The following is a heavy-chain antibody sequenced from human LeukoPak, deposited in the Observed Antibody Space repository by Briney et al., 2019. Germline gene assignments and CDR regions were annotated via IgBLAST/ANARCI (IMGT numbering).Heavy chain of an antibody. J-gene: IGHJ4*02. D-gene: IGHD1-14*01. CDR2: ISASGGST. CDR3: AKDPSTLTLTDDY. Sequence: GGSLRLSCAASGFTVSSNYMSWVRQAPGKGMEWVSTISASGGSTHYADSVKGRFTISRDNSKNTLYVQMNSLRAEDTAVYYCAKDPSTLTLTDDYWGQGTLVTVSS. V-gene: IGHV3-23*01. CDR1: GFTVSSNY.